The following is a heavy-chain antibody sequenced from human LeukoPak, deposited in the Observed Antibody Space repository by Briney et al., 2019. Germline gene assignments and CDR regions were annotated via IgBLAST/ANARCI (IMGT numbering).Heavy chain of an antibody. CDR1: GFTFSSYA. D-gene: IGHD5-18*01. CDR3: ARDSYSTLDY. V-gene: IGHV3-7*01. J-gene: IGHJ4*02. Sequence: GGSLRLSCAASGFTFSSYAMTWVRQPPGKGLEWVANIKQDGSEKYYVDSVKGRFTISRDNAKNSLYLQMNSLRAEDTAVYYCARDSYSTLDYWGQGTLVTVSS. CDR2: IKQDGSEK.